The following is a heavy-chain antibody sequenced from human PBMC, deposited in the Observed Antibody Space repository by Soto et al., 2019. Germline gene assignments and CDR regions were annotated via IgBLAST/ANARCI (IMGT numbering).Heavy chain of an antibody. V-gene: IGHV3-73*01. CDR2: IRSKANSYAT. J-gene: IGHJ1*01. CDR3: TRLRLDSLFQH. Sequence: LRLSCAASGFTFSGSAMHWVRQASGKGLEWVGRIRSKANSYATAYAASVKGRFTISRDDSKNTAYLQMNSLKTEDTAVYYCTRLRLDSLFQHWGQGTLVTVSS. D-gene: IGHD3-9*01. CDR1: GFTFSGSA.